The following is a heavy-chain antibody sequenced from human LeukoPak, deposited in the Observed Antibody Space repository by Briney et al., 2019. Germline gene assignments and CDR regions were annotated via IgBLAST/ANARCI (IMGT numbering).Heavy chain of an antibody. CDR3: ARLALQEVGATQTYYLDY. Sequence: PSETLSLTCAISGASFSGYSWTWIRQPPGKGLEWIGEFSHTGSPIYNPSLKSRVTISVDTSKIQFSLKLSSVTAADTAVYYCARLALQEVGATQTYYLDYWGQGTLVTVSS. V-gene: IGHV4-34*01. D-gene: IGHD1-26*01. CDR2: FSHTGSP. J-gene: IGHJ4*02. CDR1: GASFSGYS.